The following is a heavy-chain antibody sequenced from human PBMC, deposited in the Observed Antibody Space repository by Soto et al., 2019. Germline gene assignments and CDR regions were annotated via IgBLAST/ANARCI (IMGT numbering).Heavy chain of an antibody. D-gene: IGHD5-12*01. CDR3: AKDRQRWLLAAFDF. V-gene: IGHV3-30*18. CDR2: ISYDGSNK. J-gene: IGHJ3*01. CDR1: GFTFSNYD. Sequence: QVQLVESGGGVVQPGRSLRLSCAASGFTFSNYDMHWVRQAPGKGLEWVALISYDGSNKYFADSVKGRFTISRDNSKNTLYLQMNSLRAEDSAVYYCAKDRQRWLLAAFDFWGQATMLTVSS.